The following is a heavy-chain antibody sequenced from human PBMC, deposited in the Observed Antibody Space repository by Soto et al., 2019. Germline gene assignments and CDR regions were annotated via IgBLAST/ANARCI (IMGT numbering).Heavy chain of an antibody. J-gene: IGHJ3*02. Sequence: PGGSLRLSCAASGFTFDDYVMHWVRQAPGRGLEWVSGISWNSGSIGYADSVKGRFTISRDNAKNSLYLQMNSLRAEDTALYYCAKDRSFSSGYYAPGAFDIWGQGTMVTVSS. V-gene: IGHV3-9*01. CDR2: ISWNSGSI. CDR3: AKDRSFSSGYYAPGAFDI. D-gene: IGHD3-22*01. CDR1: GFTFDDYV.